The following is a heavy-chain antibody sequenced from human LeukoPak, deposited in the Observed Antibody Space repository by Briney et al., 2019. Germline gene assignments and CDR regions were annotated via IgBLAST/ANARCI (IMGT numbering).Heavy chain of an antibody. CDR1: GGSFSGYY. Sequence: SETLSLTCAVYGGSFSGYYWSWIRQPPGKGLEWIGEINHSGSTNYNPSLKSRVTISVDTSKNQFSLKLSSVTAADTAVYYCARAPGPDYTSLDYWGQGTLVTVSS. D-gene: IGHD2-2*02. V-gene: IGHV4-34*01. CDR2: INHSGST. J-gene: IGHJ4*02. CDR3: ARAPGPDYTSLDY.